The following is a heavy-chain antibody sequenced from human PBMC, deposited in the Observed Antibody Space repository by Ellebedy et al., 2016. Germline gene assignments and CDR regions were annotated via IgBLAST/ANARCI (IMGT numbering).Heavy chain of an antibody. D-gene: IGHD3-10*01. Sequence: GESLKISCAASGFTFTSHWMHWVRQVPGKGLEWVSRINVYGTSTDYGDSVKGRFTISRDNAKSTFYLHMHSLRADDTAVYFCARGISLSISYTFDLWGQGTRVIVSS. V-gene: IGHV3-74*01. CDR3: ARGISLSISYTFDL. CDR1: GFTFTSHW. CDR2: INVYGTST. J-gene: IGHJ3*01.